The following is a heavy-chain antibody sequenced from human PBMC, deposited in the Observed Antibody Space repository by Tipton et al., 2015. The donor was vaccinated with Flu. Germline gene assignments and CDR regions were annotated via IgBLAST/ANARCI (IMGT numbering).Heavy chain of an antibody. CDR1: GFTFSSYA. Sequence: SLRLSCAASGFTFSSYAMSWVRQAPGKGLEWVSAISGSGGSTYYADSVKGRFTISRDNSKNTLYLQMNSLRAEDTAVYYCAKVSDYDFWSGYGPNGLFDLWGRGTLVTVSS. CDR3: AKVSDYDFWSGYGPNGLFDL. D-gene: IGHD3-3*01. CDR2: ISGSGGST. V-gene: IGHV3-23*01. J-gene: IGHJ2*01.